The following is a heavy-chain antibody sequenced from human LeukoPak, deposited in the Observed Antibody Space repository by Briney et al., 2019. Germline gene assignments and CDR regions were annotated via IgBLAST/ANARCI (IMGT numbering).Heavy chain of an antibody. V-gene: IGHV3-20*04. J-gene: IGHJ6*02. Sequence: GGSLRLSCAASGFTFDDYGMSWVRHAPGKGLEWVSGINWNGGSTGYADSVKGRFTISRDNAKNSLYLQMNSLRAEDTALYYCARVKRGRAAAGTYYYYGMDVWGQGTTVTVSS. CDR3: ARVKRGRAAAGTYYYYGMDV. CDR1: GFTFDDYG. D-gene: IGHD6-13*01. CDR2: INWNGGST.